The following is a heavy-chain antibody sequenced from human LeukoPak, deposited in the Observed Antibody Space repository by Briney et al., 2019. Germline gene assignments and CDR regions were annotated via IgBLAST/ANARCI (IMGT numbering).Heavy chain of an antibody. Sequence: PGGSLRLSCAASGFTFSSYAMHWVRQAPGKGLEWVAVIWYDGSNKYYADSVKGRFTISRDNSKNTLYLQMNSLRAEDTAVYYCAREEGIAATIDYWGQGTLVTVSS. D-gene: IGHD6-13*01. CDR1: GFTFSSYA. CDR2: IWYDGSNK. J-gene: IGHJ4*02. CDR3: AREEGIAATIDY. V-gene: IGHV3-33*08.